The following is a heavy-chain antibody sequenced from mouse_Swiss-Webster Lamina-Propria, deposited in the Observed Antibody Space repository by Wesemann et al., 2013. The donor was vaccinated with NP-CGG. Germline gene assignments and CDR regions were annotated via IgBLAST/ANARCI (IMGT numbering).Heavy chain of an antibody. D-gene: IGHD1-1*01. V-gene: IGHV1-14*01. CDR2: INPYNDGT. Sequence: GLEWIGYINPYNDGTKYNEKFKGKATLTSDKSSSTAYMELSSLTSEDSAVYYCARVYYYGSSYNWYFDVWGAGTTVTVSS. J-gene: IGHJ1*01. CDR3: ARVYYYGSSYNWYFDV.